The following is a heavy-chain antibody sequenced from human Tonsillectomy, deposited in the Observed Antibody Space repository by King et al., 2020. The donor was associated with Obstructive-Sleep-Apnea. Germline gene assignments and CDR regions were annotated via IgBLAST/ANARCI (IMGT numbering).Heavy chain of an antibody. Sequence: QLQESGPGLMKPSETLSLTCTVSGGSISSSSYYWGWIRQPPGKGLEWIGIIYYCGSTYYNPSLKSRVTIPVKTSKNQFPLKLNSVTAADTAVYYCARGPVVVVPAARGGFDYWGQGTLVTVSS. CDR2: IYYCGST. J-gene: IGHJ4*02. D-gene: IGHD2-2*01. CDR1: GGSISSSSYY. CDR3: ARGPVVVVPAARGGFDY. V-gene: IGHV4-39*06.